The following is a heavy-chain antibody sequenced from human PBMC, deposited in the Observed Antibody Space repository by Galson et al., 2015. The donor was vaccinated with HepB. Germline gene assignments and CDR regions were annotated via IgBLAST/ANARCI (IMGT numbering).Heavy chain of an antibody. D-gene: IGHD3-22*01. V-gene: IGHV1-58*01. CDR2: IVVGSGNT. CDR1: GFTFTSSA. J-gene: IGHJ3*02. Sequence: VKVSCKASGFTFTSSAVQWVRQARGQRLEWIGWIVVGSGNTNYAQKFQERVTITRDMSTSTAYMELSSLRSEDTAVYYCAADVMIVVGLDAFDIWGQGTMVTVSS. CDR3: AADVMIVVGLDAFDI.